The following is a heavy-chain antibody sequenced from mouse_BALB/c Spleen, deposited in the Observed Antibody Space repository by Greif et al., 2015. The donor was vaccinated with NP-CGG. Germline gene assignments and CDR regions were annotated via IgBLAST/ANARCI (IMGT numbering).Heavy chain of an antibody. V-gene: IGHV1-80*01. J-gene: IGHJ4*01. D-gene: IGHD1-2*01. CDR2: IYPGDGDT. CDR1: GYAFSSYW. Sequence: QVQLQQSGAELVRPGSSVKISCKASGYAFSSYWMNWVKQRPGQGLEWIGQIYPGDGDTNYNGKFKGKATLTADKSSSTAYMQLSSLTPEDSAVYFCASPTATGYAMDYWGQGTSVTVSS. CDR3: ASPTATGYAMDY.